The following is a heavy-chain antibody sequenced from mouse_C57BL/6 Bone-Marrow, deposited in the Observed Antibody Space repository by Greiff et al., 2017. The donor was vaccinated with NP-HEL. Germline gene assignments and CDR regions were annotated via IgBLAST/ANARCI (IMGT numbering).Heavy chain of an antibody. D-gene: IGHD3-2*02. V-gene: IGHV1-50*01. Sequence: QVQLKQPGAELVKPGASVKLSCKASGYTFTSYWMQWVKQRPGQGLEWIGEIDPSDSYTNYNQKFKGKATLTVDTSSSTAYMQLSSLTSEDSAVYYCARDLDSSGYFDYWGQGTTLTVSS. CDR3: ARDLDSSGYFDY. CDR1: GYTFTSYW. J-gene: IGHJ2*01. CDR2: IDPSDSYT.